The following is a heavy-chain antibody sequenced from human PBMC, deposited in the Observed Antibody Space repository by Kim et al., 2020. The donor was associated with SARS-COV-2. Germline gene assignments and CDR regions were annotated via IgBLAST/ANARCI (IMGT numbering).Heavy chain of an antibody. V-gene: IGHV3-11*03. D-gene: IGHD3-22*01. CDR3: VRRYNDSGGYHAFDI. J-gene: IGHJ3*02. Sequence: DSVEGRFTISRDNAKNSMYLQMNSLRAEDKAVYYCVRRYNDSGGYHAFDIWGQGTMVAVSS.